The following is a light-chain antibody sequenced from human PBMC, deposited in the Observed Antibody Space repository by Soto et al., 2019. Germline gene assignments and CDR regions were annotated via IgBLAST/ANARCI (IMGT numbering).Light chain of an antibody. V-gene: IGLV1-40*01. CDR2: GNS. J-gene: IGLJ2*01. Sequence: QYVLTQPPSVSGAPGQRVTISCTGSSSNIGAGYDVHWYQQLPGTAPKLLIYGNSNRPSGVPDRFSGSKSGTSASLAITGLQAEDEADYYCQSYDSSLSGGGVFGGGTKLTVL. CDR3: QSYDSSLSGGGV. CDR1: SSNIGAGYD.